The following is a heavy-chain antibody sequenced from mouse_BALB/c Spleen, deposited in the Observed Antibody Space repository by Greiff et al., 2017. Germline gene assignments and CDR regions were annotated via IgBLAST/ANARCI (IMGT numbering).Heavy chain of an antibody. D-gene: IGHD1-1*01. J-gene: IGHJ3*01. CDR2: IYPGNSDT. CDR3: TRSEGSYLGGFAY. V-gene: IGHV1-5*01. Sequence: DVKLQESGTVLARPGASVKMSCKASGYSFTSYWMHWVKQRPGQGLEWIGAIYPGNSDTSYNQKFKGKAKLTAVTSASTAYMELSSLTNEDSAVYYCTRSEGSYLGGFAYWGQGTLVTVSA. CDR1: GYSFTSYW.